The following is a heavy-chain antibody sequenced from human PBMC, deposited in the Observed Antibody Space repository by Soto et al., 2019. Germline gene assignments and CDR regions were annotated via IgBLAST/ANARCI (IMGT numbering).Heavy chain of an antibody. Sequence: SETLSLTCTVSGGSISSSSYYWGWIRQPPGKGLEWIGSIYYSGSTYYNPSLKGRVTISVDTSKNQFSLKLSSVTAADTAVYYCARGRNNWFDPWGQGTRVTVSS. J-gene: IGHJ5*02. CDR1: GGSISSSSYY. CDR2: IYYSGST. CDR3: ARGRNNWFDP. V-gene: IGHV4-39*01.